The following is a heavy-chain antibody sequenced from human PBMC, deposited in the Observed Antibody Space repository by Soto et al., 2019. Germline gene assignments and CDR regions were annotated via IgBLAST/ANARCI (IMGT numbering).Heavy chain of an antibody. V-gene: IGHV4-34*02. J-gene: IGHJ5*02. CDR3: ATRITVFGLLIPPFDP. Sequence: QVHLQQWGAGLLKPSETLSLTCAVYGGSVNGYYWNWIRQPPGKGLEWIGEINHTGGTHYNPSLKSRVTMSVDTSKTHFSLRLSSVTAADTAIYYCATRITVFGLLIPPFDPWGQGTQVTVSS. CDR1: GGSVNGYY. D-gene: IGHD3-3*01. CDR2: INHTGGT.